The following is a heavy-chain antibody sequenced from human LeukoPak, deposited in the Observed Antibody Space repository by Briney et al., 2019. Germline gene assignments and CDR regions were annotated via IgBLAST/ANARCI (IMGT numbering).Heavy chain of an antibody. CDR3: ARDRGYSYGPGAFDI. Sequence: HPGGSLRLSCAASGFTFSSYAMHWVRQAPGKGLEWVAVISYDGSNKYYADSVEGRFTISRDNSKNTLYLQMNSLRAEDTAVYYCARDRGYSYGPGAFDIWGQGTMVTVSS. V-gene: IGHV3-30-3*01. D-gene: IGHD5-18*01. J-gene: IGHJ3*02. CDR1: GFTFSSYA. CDR2: ISYDGSNK.